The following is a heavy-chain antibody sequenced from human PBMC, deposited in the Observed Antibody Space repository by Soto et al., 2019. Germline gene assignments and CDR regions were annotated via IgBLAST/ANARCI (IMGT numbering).Heavy chain of an antibody. Sequence: SETLSLTCTVSGGSISSSSYYWGWIRQPPGKGLDCIGIIYYSGSTYYNPSLKSRVTISVDTSKNQFSLKLSFVTAADTVVYYCARQSWSDYFDWPNYYYGMDVWGQGTTVTVSS. J-gene: IGHJ6*02. V-gene: IGHV4-39*01. CDR1: GGSISSSSYY. CDR2: IYYSGST. D-gene: IGHD3-9*01. CDR3: ARQSWSDYFDWPNYYYGMDV.